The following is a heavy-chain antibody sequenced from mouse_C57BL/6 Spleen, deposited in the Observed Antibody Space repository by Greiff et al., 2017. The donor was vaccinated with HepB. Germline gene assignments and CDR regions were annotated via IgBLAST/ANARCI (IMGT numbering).Heavy chain of an antibody. CDR1: GYTFTSYD. J-gene: IGHJ3*01. CDR2: IYPRDGST. V-gene: IGHV1-85*01. Sequence: QVQLQQSGPELVKPGASVKLSCKASGYTFTSYDINWVKQSPGQGLEWIGWIYPRDGSTKYNEKFKGKATLTVDTSSSTAYMELHSLTSEDSAVYFCARTLYYGNYEGFAYWGQGTLVTVSA. D-gene: IGHD2-1*01. CDR3: ARTLYYGNYEGFAY.